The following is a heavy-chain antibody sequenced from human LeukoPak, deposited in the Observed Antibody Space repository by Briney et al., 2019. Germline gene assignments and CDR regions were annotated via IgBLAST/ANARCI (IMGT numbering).Heavy chain of an antibody. Sequence: ASVKVSCKASGYTFTSYDINWVRQATGQGLEWMGWMNPNSGNTGYAQKFQGRVTMTRNTSISTAYMELSSLRSEDTAVYYCARKSSPPHYDFWSGYYYYGMDVWGQGTTVTVSS. J-gene: IGHJ6*02. CDR1: GYTFTSYD. V-gene: IGHV1-8*01. D-gene: IGHD3-3*01. CDR2: MNPNSGNT. CDR3: ARKSSPPHYDFWSGYYYYGMDV.